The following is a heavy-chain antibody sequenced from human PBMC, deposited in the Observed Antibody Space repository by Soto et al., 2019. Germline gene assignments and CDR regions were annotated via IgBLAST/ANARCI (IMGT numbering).Heavy chain of an antibody. J-gene: IGHJ3*02. Sequence: SETLSLTCAVYGGSFSGYYWSWIRQPPGKGLEWIGEINHSGSTNYNPSLKSQVTISVDTSKNQFSLKLSSVTAADTAVYYCARGGRVYSSSSVAFDIWGQGTMVTVSS. V-gene: IGHV4-34*01. CDR3: ARGGRVYSSSSVAFDI. D-gene: IGHD6-6*01. CDR1: GGSFSGYY. CDR2: INHSGST.